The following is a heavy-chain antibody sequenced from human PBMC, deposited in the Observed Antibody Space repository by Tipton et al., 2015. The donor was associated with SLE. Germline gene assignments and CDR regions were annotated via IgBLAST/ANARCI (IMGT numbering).Heavy chain of an antibody. CDR2: IYTSGST. CDR3: ARGLGVVVAVAFDI. Sequence: LRLSCTVSGGSISSGSYYWSWIRQPAGKGLEWIGRIYTSGSTNYNPSLKSRVTISVDTSKNQFSLKLSSVTAADTAVYYCARGLGVVVAVAFDIWGQGKMVTVSS. V-gene: IGHV4-61*02. D-gene: IGHD2-15*01. J-gene: IGHJ3*02. CDR1: GGSISSGSYY.